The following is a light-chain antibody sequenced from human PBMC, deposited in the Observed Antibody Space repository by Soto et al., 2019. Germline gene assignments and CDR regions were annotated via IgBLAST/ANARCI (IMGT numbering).Light chain of an antibody. V-gene: IGLV2-11*01. CDR3: WSYAGSYTSRV. Sequence: QSALTQPRSVSGSPGQSGTISCTGTTSDVGGYNYVSWYQQHPGKAPKLMIYDVSKRPSGVPDRFSGSKSGNTASLTISGLQAEDEAEYYCWSYAGSYTSRVFGGGTQLTVL. CDR1: TSDVGGYNY. CDR2: DVS. J-gene: IGLJ2*01.